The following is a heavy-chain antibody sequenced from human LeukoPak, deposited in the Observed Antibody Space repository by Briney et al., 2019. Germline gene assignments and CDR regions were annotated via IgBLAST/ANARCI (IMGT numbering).Heavy chain of an antibody. Sequence: GSLRLSCAASGFTFSSYWMSWVRQAPGKGLEWVANIKQDGSEKYYVDSVKGRFTISRDNAKNSLYLQMNSLRAEDTAVYYCARDSSLPVSIVVYYFDYWGQGTLVTVSS. J-gene: IGHJ4*02. CDR1: GFTFSSYW. D-gene: IGHD2-8*02. V-gene: IGHV3-7*01. CDR2: IKQDGSEK. CDR3: ARDSSLPVSIVVYYFDY.